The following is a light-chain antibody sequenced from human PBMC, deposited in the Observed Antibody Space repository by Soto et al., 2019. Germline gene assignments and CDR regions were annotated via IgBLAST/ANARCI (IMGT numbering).Light chain of an antibody. V-gene: IGKV3-20*01. CDR3: QRYGSSPLIT. J-gene: IGKJ5*01. CDR1: QSVSSY. Sequence: IVMTQSPATLSVSPGERATLSCGSSQSVSSYLAWYQQRPGQAPRLLIYGTSSRATGIPDRFSGSGSGTDFTLTISRLEPEDFAVYFCQRYGSSPLITFGQGTRLEI. CDR2: GTS.